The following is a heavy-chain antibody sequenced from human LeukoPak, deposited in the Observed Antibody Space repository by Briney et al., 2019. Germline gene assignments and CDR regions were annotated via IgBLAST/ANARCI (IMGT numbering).Heavy chain of an antibody. J-gene: IGHJ4*02. CDR3: AREIAAAGNKQFDY. V-gene: IGHV3-23*01. D-gene: IGHD6-13*01. Sequence: GGSLRLSCAASGFTFTNYEMSWVRQAPGKGLEWLSSISGSGDSVFYADSVKGRFTISRDNSLNTLYLQMNSLGAEDTAVYYCAREIAAAGNKQFDYWGQGTQVTVSS. CDR2: ISGSGDSV. CDR1: GFTFTNYE.